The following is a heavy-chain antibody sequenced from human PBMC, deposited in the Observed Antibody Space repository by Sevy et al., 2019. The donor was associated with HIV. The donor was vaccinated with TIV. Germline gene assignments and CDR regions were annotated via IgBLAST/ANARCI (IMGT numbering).Heavy chain of an antibody. CDR3: AKDLSYSWSGMDV. Sequence: GGSLRLSCSASEFTFSFYAMHWVRQAPGKGLERVAFIHNDGNKKYYAESVKGRFTISRDSSKNTVYLQMNSLRVEDTAVYYCAKDLSYSWSGMDVWGQGTTVTVSS. V-gene: IGHV3-30*02. CDR1: EFTFSFYA. CDR2: IHNDGNKK. J-gene: IGHJ6*02. D-gene: IGHD6-13*01.